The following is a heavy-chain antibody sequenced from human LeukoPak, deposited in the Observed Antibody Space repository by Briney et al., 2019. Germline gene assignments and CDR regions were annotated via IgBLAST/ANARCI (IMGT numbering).Heavy chain of an antibody. Sequence: PGRSLRLSCAASGFTFSSYAMHWVRQAPGKGLEWVAVISYDGSNKYYADSVKGRFTISRDNSKNTLYLQMNSLRAEDTAVYYCAKVFSDILTGSPHYGMDVWGQGTTVTVSS. D-gene: IGHD3-9*01. CDR3: AKVFSDILTGSPHYGMDV. CDR2: ISYDGSNK. CDR1: GFTFSSYA. J-gene: IGHJ6*02. V-gene: IGHV3-30*04.